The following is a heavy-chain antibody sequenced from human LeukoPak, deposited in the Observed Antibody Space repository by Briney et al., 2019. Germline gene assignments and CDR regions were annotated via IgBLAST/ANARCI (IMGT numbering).Heavy chain of an antibody. Sequence: SETLSLTCTVSGGSLSSHYWSWIRQPPGKGLELIGHIFSTGTTFYNPSLSGRVSISPDTSRNQFSLKLTSVTAADTAVYYCARFSSDCSTASCYLTYWGQGTLVTVSS. D-gene: IGHD2-2*01. CDR1: GGSLSSHY. V-gene: IGHV4-59*11. J-gene: IGHJ4*02. CDR2: IFSTGTT. CDR3: ARFSSDCSTASCYLTY.